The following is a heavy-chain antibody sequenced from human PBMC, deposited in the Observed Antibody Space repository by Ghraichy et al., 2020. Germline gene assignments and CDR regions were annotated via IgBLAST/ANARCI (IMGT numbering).Heavy chain of an antibody. D-gene: IGHD4-17*01. Sequence: GGSLRLSCAASGFTFSSYSMNWVRQAPGKGLEWVSYISSSSSTIYYADSVKGRFTISRDNAKNSLYLQMNSLRDEDTAVYYCARDLRSYGDYVSFYYWGLGTLVTVSS. J-gene: IGHJ4*02. CDR1: GFTFSSYS. CDR2: ISSSSSTI. V-gene: IGHV3-48*02. CDR3: ARDLRSYGDYVSFYY.